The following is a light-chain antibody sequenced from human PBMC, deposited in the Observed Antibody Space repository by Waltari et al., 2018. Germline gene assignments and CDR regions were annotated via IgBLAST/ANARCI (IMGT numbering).Light chain of an antibody. V-gene: IGKV3-11*01. CDR3: QQRSNWPGIT. CDR2: DAS. CDR1: QSVSSY. J-gene: IGKJ5*01. Sequence: EIVLTQSPATLSLSPVERATLSCRASQSVSSYLACYQQKPGQAPRLLIYDASNRATGIPARFSGSGSGTDFTLTISSLEPEDFAVYYCQQRSNWPGITFGQGTRLEIK.